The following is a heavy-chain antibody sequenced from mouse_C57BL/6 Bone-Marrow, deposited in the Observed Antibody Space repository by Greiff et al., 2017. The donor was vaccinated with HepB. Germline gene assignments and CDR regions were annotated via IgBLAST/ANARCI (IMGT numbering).Heavy chain of an antibody. V-gene: IGHV1-18*01. CDR2: INPNNGGT. CDR3: ARDYYSNYGVYAMDY. Sequence: EVQLQQSGPELVKPGASVKIPCKASGYTFTDYNMDWVKQSHGKSLEWIGDINPNNGGTIYNQKFKGKATLTVDKSSSTAYMELRSLTSEDTAVYYCARDYYSNYGVYAMDYWGQGTSVTVSS. D-gene: IGHD2-5*01. CDR1: GYTFTDYN. J-gene: IGHJ4*01.